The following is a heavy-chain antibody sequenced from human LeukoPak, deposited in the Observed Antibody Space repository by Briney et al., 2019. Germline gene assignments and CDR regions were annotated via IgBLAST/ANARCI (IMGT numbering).Heavy chain of an antibody. V-gene: IGHV3-49*03. CDR3: SRVRYDTRGRFDPFDI. Sequence: GGSLRPSRTGSGFTFGDYALRWFRQAPGKGLDWVGFIRSKPHAGTAEYAASVRGRFTISRDDSAPVAYLQMNSLKIEDTAMYYCSRVRYDTRGRFDPFDIWGQGTMVTVSP. CDR2: IRSKPHAGTA. CDR1: GFTFGDYA. D-gene: IGHD3-16*01. J-gene: IGHJ3*02.